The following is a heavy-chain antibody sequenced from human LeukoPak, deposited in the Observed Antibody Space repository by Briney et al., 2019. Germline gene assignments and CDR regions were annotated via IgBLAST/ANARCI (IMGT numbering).Heavy chain of an antibody. CDR3: ARGVVVVAATTRGAFDI. CDR2: INPSGGST. CDR1: GYTFTTYY. V-gene: IGHV1-46*01. D-gene: IGHD2-15*01. Sequence: ASVKVSCKASGYTFTTYYMHWVRQAPGQGLEWMGIINPSGGSTDCAQKFQGRVTMTRDTSISTAYMELSRLRSDDTAVYYCARGVVVVAATTRGAFDIWGQGTMVTVSS. J-gene: IGHJ3*02.